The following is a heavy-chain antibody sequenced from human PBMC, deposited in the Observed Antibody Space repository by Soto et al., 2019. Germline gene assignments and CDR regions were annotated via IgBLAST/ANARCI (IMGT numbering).Heavy chain of an antibody. V-gene: IGHV4-59*01. Sequence: SETLSLTCTVSGGSISGYYWSWIRQPPGKGLEWIGYIYYSGSTNYNPSLKSRVTISVDTSKNQFSLKLSSVTAADTAVYYCARASSSWTYYYYGMDVWGQGTTVTVSS. CDR1: GGSISGYY. CDR2: IYYSGST. J-gene: IGHJ6*02. D-gene: IGHD6-13*01. CDR3: ARASSSWTYYYYGMDV.